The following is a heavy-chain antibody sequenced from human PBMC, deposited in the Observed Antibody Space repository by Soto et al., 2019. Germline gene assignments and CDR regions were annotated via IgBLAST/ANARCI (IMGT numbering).Heavy chain of an antibody. D-gene: IGHD1-1*01. V-gene: IGHV1-8*01. Sequence: RASVKVSCKASGYTFTSYYIYWVRQATGQGLEWMGWMNPNTGNSGYAQKFQGRVTVTSDTSINTVHMELSSLRSEDTAVYYCARRAETNGWNGFGADKYYFDFWGQGTLVTVSS. CDR1: GYTFTSYY. CDR3: ARRAETNGWNGFGADKYYFDF. CDR2: MNPNTGNS. J-gene: IGHJ4*02.